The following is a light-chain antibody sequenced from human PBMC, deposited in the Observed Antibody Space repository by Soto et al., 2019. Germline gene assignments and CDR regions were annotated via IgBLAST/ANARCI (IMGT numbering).Light chain of an antibody. Sequence: IQLTQSPSSLSESVGDRGTITCRASQGIRSALGWYQQKPGKAPKXMIYAASSLQSGVPSRFSGSGSGTEFTLTISSLQPEDVATYYCLQHNSYPWTFGQGTKVDIK. CDR2: AAS. CDR1: QGIRSA. J-gene: IGKJ1*01. V-gene: IGKV1-17*01. CDR3: LQHNSYPWT.